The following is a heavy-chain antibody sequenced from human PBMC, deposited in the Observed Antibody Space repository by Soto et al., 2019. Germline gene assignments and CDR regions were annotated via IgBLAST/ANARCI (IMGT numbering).Heavy chain of an antibody. V-gene: IGHV1-46*01. D-gene: IGHD6-13*01. J-gene: IGHJ4*02. CDR3: ARDLYSGQQQLALDY. Sequence: ASVKVSCKASGYTFTSYYMHWVRQAPGQGLEWMGIINPSGGSTSYAQKFQGRVTMTRDTSTSTVYMELSSLRSEDTAVYYCARDLYSGQQQLALDYWGQGTLVTVSS. CDR1: GYTFTSYY. CDR2: INPSGGST.